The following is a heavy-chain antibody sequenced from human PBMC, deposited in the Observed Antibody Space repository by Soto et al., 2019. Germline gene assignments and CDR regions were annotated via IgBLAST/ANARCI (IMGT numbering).Heavy chain of an antibody. J-gene: IGHJ6*03. CDR1: GGSISSYY. D-gene: IGHD1-1*01. CDR3: ARGVRYEDPLSRAFSYYYYDMDV. V-gene: IGHV4-59*01. Sequence: QVQLQESGPGLVKPSETLSLTCTVSGGSISSYYWSWIRQPPGKGLEWIGYIYYSGSTNYNPSLKSRVTISVDTSKNQFSLKLSSVTAADTAVYYCARGVRYEDPLSRAFSYYYYDMDVWGKGTTVTVSS. CDR2: IYYSGST.